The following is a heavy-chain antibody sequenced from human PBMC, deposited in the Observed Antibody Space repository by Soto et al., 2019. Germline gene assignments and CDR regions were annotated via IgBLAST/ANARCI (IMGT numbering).Heavy chain of an antibody. V-gene: IGHV4-31*03. CDR2: ISDSGST. CDR1: GGSISDGYY. J-gene: IGHJ5*02. CDR3: ARRDRSGYSYWLDT. Sequence: QVQLQESGPGLVKPSQTLSLTCTVSGGSISDGYYWSWIRQHPGKGLEWIGSISDSGSTSYNPSLKSRLTISVGTSKNQFSLNLSSVTAADTAVYYCARRDRSGYSYWLDTWGQGTLVTVSS. D-gene: IGHD3-22*01.